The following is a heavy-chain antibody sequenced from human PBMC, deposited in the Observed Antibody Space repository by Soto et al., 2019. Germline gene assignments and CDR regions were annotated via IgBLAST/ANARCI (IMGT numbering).Heavy chain of an antibody. CDR3: AREREDYYYGMDV. CDR1: EFTFRSYW. J-gene: IGHJ6*02. CDR2: IKQDGREK. V-gene: IGHV3-7*01. Sequence: PGGSLRLSCAASEFTFRSYWMSWVRQAPGKGLEWVANIKQDGREKYYVDSVKGRFTISRDNAMNSLFLQMNSLRAEDTAVYYCAREREDYYYGMDVWGQGTTVTVSS.